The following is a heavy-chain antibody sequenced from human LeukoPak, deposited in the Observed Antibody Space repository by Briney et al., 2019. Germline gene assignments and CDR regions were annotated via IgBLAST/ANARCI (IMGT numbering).Heavy chain of an antibody. Sequence: GASVKVSCKASGYTFTGYYMHWVRQAPGQGLEWMGWINPNSGGTNYAQKLQGRVTMTTDTSTSTAYMELRSLRSDDTAVYYCARDLDIVVVPAAMYWFDPWGQGTLVTVSS. V-gene: IGHV1-2*02. D-gene: IGHD2-2*03. J-gene: IGHJ5*02. CDR2: INPNSGGT. CDR1: GYTFTGYY. CDR3: ARDLDIVVVPAAMYWFDP.